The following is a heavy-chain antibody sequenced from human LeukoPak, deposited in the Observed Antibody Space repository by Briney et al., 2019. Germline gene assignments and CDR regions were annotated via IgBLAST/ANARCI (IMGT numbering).Heavy chain of an antibody. D-gene: IGHD2-2*01. CDR1: GFTFSDYY. J-gene: IGHJ4*02. CDR2: ISSSSSYT. V-gene: IGHV3-11*06. CDR3: ARDLGYCSSTSCSPWGY. Sequence: GSLRLSCAASGFTFSDYYMSWIRQAPGKGLAWVSYISSSSSYTNYADSVKGRFTISRDNAKNSLYLQMNSLRAEDTAVYYCARDLGYCSSTSCSPWGYWGQGTLVTVSS.